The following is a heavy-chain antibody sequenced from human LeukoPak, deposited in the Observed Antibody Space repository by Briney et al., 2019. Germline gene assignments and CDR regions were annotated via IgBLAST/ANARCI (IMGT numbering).Heavy chain of an antibody. CDR3: ARCVKARVVQSRCYYDS. CDR2: INDNGRT. J-gene: IGHJ4*02. Sequence: SETLSLTCAVYGESFSGHYWSWIRQAPEKVLEWIGEINDNGRTHTNLSLESRVTISVDTSKNQFSLRLTSVTAADRAVYYCARCVKARVVQSRCYYDSWGQGTLVTVSS. D-gene: IGHD2-15*01. V-gene: IGHV4-34*01. CDR1: GESFSGHY.